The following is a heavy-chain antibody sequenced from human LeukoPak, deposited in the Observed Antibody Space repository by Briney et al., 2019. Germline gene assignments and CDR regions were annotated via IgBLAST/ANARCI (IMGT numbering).Heavy chain of an antibody. CDR1: GGSISSYY. D-gene: IGHD3-3*01. V-gene: IGHV4-59*01. CDR2: IYYSGST. J-gene: IGHJ4*02. Sequence: SETLSLTCTVSGGSISSYYWSWIRQPPGKGLEWIGYIYYSGSTSYNPSLKSRVTISVDTSKNQFSLKLSSVTAADTAVYYCARGQTDYDFWSGPLYWGQGTLVTVSS. CDR3: ARGQTDYDFWSGPLY.